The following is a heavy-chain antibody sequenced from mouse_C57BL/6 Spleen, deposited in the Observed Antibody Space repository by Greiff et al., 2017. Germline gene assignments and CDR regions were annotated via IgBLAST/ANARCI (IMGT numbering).Heavy chain of an antibody. CDR2: IDPHSGGT. CDR3: ARSGLPCGSSFLFDY. J-gene: IGHJ2*01. CDR1: GYTFTRYW. Sequence: VQLVESGAELVKPGASVKLSCKASGYTFTRYWMLWVKQRPGRGLAWIGMIDPHSGGTKYNEKFKSKATLTVDKPSITAYMQLNILTSEDSAVSYYARSGLPCGSSFLFDYWGQGTPLTVSS. V-gene: IGHV1-72*01. D-gene: IGHD1-1*01.